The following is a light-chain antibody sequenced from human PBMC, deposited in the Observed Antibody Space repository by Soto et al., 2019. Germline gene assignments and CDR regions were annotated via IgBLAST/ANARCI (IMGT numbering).Light chain of an antibody. Sequence: QSALTQPASVSGSPGQSITISCTGTRSDVGGYNYVSWYQQHPGKAPKLMIYDVSNRPSGVSNRFSGSKSGNTASLTISGLQSEDEADYYCSSYTSSTLLVFGTGTKLTVL. CDR1: RSDVGGYNY. V-gene: IGLV2-14*01. CDR3: SSYTSSTLLV. J-gene: IGLJ1*01. CDR2: DVS.